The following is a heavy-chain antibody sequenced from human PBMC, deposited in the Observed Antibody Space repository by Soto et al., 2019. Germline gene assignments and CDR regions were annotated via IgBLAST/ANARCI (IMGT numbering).Heavy chain of an antibody. CDR2: MNPNSGNT. J-gene: IGHJ3*02. CDR1: GYTFTSYD. Sequence: QVQLVQSGAEVEKPGASVKVSCKASGYTFTSYDINWVRQATGQGLEWMGWMNPNSGNTGYAQKFQGRVTMTRNTSISTAYMELSSLRSEDTAVYYCARGINYYASGDDAFDIWGQGTMVTVSS. D-gene: IGHD3-10*01. V-gene: IGHV1-8*01. CDR3: ARGINYYASGDDAFDI.